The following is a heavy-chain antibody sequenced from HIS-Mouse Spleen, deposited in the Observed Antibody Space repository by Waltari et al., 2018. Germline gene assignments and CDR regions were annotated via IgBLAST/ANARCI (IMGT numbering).Heavy chain of an antibody. J-gene: IGHJ4*02. CDR2: IWYDGSNK. D-gene: IGHD3-10*01. Sequence: QVQLVESGGGVVQPGRSLRLSCAASGFAFSSYRRHWVRPAPGKGLEWVAVIWYDGSNKYYADSVKGRFTISRDNSKNTLYLQMNSLRAEDTAVYYCAKERDYGSGSYFDYWGQGTLVTVSS. V-gene: IGHV3-33*06. CDR3: AKERDYGSGSYFDY. CDR1: GFAFSSYR.